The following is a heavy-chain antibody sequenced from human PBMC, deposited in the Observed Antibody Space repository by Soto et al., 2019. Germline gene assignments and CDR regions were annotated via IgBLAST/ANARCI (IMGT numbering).Heavy chain of an antibody. CDR2: ISSSSSYI. CDR3: ARGGYSGYYYYGMDV. Sequence: LRLSCAASGFTFRSYSMNWVRQAPGKGLEWVSSISSSSSYIYYADSVKGRFAISRDNAKNSLYLQMNSLRAEDTAVYYCARGGYSGYYYYGMDVWGQGTTVTVSS. D-gene: IGHD5-12*01. CDR1: GFTFRSYS. V-gene: IGHV3-21*01. J-gene: IGHJ6*02.